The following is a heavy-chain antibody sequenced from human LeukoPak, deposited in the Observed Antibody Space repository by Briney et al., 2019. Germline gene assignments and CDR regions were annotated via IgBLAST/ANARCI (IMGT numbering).Heavy chain of an antibody. V-gene: IGHV4-39*07. D-gene: IGHD2-15*01. CDR2: IYYSGST. CDR3: ARVAPLDRWSKGGYYFAY. CDR1: GGSISSSSYY. Sequence: SETLSLTCTVSGGSISSSSYYWGWIRQPPGKGLEWIGSIYYSGSTYYNPSLKSRVTISVDTSKNQFSLKLSSVTAADTAVYYCARVAPLDRWSKGGYYFAYWGQGTLVTVSS. J-gene: IGHJ4*02.